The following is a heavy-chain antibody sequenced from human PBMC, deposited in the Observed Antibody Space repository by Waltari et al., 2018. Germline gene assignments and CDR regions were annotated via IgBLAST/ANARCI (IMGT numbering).Heavy chain of an antibody. CDR1: GFTFSSYW. CDR2: IRGSGGST. J-gene: IGHJ6*02. CDR3: AKLLSSWYDYGMDV. D-gene: IGHD6-13*01. V-gene: IGHV3-23*04. Sequence: EVQLEESGGGLVQPGGSLRLSCAASGFTFSSYWMHWVRQAPGKGLEWVSAIRGSGGSTYYADSVKGRFTISRDNSKNTLYLQMNSLRAEDTAVYYCAKLLSSWYDYGMDVWGQGTTVTVSS.